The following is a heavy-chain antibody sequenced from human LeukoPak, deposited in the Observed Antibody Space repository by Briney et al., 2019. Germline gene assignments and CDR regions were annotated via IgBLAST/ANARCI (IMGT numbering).Heavy chain of an antibody. Sequence: GASVKVCCKASGYTFTGYYMHWVRQAPGQGLEWMGWINPNSGGTNYAQKFQGRVTMTRDTSISTAYMELSRLRSDDTAVYYCARGPIVVVTIFDYWGQGTLVTVSS. J-gene: IGHJ4*02. CDR2: INPNSGGT. CDR3: ARGPIVVVTIFDY. D-gene: IGHD3-22*01. V-gene: IGHV1-2*02. CDR1: GYTFTGYY.